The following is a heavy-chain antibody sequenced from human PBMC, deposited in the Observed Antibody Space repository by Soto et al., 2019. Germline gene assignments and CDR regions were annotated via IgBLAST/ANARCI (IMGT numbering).Heavy chain of an antibody. J-gene: IGHJ6*03. CDR3: AKEMTTVANYYMDV. CDR2: ISWSSGTL. D-gene: IGHD4-17*01. V-gene: IGHV3-9*01. Sequence: GGSLRLSCVASGFTFDDYAMHWVRQAPGRGLEWVSSISWSSGTLDYADSVKGRFTISRDNAKNSLFLQMDSLRAEDTALYYCAKEMTTVANYYMDVWGKGTTVTVSS. CDR1: GFTFDDYA.